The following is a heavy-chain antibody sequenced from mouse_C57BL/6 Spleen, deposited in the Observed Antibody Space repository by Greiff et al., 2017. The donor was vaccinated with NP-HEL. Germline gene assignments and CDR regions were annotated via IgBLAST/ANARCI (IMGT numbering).Heavy chain of an antibody. V-gene: IGHV1-9*01. J-gene: IGHJ2*01. CDR2: ILPGSGST. Sequence: VQLQQSGAELMKPGASVKLSCKATGYTFTGYWIEWVKQRPGHGIEWIGEILPGSGSTNYNEKFKGKATFTADTSSNTAYMQLSSLTTEDSAIYYCARWKLRGYYYGSSYLDYWGQGTTLTVSS. CDR3: ARWKLRGYYYGSSYLDY. CDR1: GYTFTGYW. D-gene: IGHD1-1*01.